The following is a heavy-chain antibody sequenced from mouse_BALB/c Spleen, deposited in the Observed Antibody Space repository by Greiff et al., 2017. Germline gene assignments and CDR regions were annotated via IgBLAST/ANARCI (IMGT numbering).Heavy chain of an antibody. CDR2: ISSGSSTI. CDR1: GFTFSSFG. V-gene: IGHV5-17*02. D-gene: IGHD3-3*01. CDR3: ARSGLQAMDY. J-gene: IGHJ4*01. Sequence: DVMLVESGGGLVQPGGSRKLSCAASGFTFSSFGMHWVRQAPEKGLEWVAYISSGSSTIYYADTVKGRFTISRDNPKNTLFLQMTSLRSEDTAMYYCARSGLQAMDYWGQGTSVTVSS.